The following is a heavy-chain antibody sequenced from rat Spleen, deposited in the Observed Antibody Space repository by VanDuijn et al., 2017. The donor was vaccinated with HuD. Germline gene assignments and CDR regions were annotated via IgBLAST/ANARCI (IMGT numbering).Heavy chain of an antibody. CDR3: TSRGSNYRNWFAN. CDR1: GFTLNNHW. V-gene: IGHV5-31*01. J-gene: IGHJ3*01. D-gene: IGHD1-10*01. CDR2: ISKTGDST. Sequence: EVQLVESGGGLVQPGRSLKLSCVASGFTLNNHWMTWIRQAPGKGLEWVASISKTGDSTYYPDTVKGRFVISKDNAKNTGNLQMNNLRSEDTAIYYCTSRGSNYRNWFANWGQGTLVTVSS.